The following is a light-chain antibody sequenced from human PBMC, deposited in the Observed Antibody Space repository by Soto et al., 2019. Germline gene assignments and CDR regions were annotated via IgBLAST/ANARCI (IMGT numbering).Light chain of an antibody. CDR2: AAS. J-gene: IGKJ1*01. CDR3: QQSYNSPQP. CDR1: QTIMTY. Sequence: DIQMTQSPSSLSASVGDEVTITCRASQTIMTYLNWYQLKPGKPPRLLIYAASSLQSGVPSRFSGSGSGTDFTLTISSLQPEDCATYSCQQSYNSPQPFGRGTKVELK. V-gene: IGKV1-39*01.